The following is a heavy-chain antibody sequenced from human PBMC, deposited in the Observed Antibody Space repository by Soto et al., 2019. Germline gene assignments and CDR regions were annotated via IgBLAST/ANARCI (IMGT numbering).Heavy chain of an antibody. J-gene: IGHJ4*01. V-gene: IGHV3-23*01. CDR3: ARAREGARIRFPLSY. Sequence: GGSPRLSCEAPGFTFSSYSMNWVRRAPGKGLEWVATIGGGGDVTYYGDSVKGRFTISRDNSKNTVYLQMNSLRAEDTAIYYCARAREGARIRFPLSYWGDGTLVTVSS. CDR1: GFTFSSYS. D-gene: IGHD2-15*01. CDR2: IGGGGDVT.